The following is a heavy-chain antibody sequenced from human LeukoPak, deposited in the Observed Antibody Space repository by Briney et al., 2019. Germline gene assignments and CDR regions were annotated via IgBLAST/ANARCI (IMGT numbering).Heavy chain of an antibody. J-gene: IGHJ4*02. D-gene: IGHD5-12*01. Sequence: SETLSLTCSVSGDSISSGRNYWGWIRQSPGKGLEWIASIYSSGNTHSNPSLKSRVSISVDTSKNQFSLKLSSVTAADTAVYYCAGGVVWLRLIDYWGQGTLVTVSS. V-gene: IGHV4-39*01. CDR3: AGGVVWLRLIDY. CDR1: GDSISSGRNY. CDR2: IYSSGNT.